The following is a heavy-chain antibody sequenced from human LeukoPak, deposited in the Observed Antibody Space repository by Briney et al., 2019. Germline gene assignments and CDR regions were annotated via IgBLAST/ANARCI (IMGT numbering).Heavy chain of an antibody. CDR1: GFTFSSYA. D-gene: IGHD4-17*01. CDR2: IKSYTDGGTT. J-gene: IGHJ4*02. V-gene: IGHV3-15*01. CDR3: STVANDYGDYSLDY. Sequence: GGSLRLSCAASGFTFSSYAMRWVRQAPGKGLEWVGHIKSYTDGGTTDYAAPVKGRFTISRDESENTLYLQMNSLKTDDTGVYYCSTVANDYGDYSLDYWGQGTLVTVSS.